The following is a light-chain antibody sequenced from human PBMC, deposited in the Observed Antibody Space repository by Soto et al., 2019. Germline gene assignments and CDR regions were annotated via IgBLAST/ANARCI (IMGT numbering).Light chain of an antibody. V-gene: IGLV1-40*01. Sequence: QSVLTQPPSVSGAPGQRVTISCTGSSSNIGAGYDVHWYQQLPGTAPKLLIYGNSNRPSGVPDRFSGSKSGTSASLAITGLQEEDEADYYCQPYDSSLSGYVVFGGGTKLTVL. J-gene: IGLJ2*01. CDR1: SSNIGAGYD. CDR3: QPYDSSLSGYVV. CDR2: GNS.